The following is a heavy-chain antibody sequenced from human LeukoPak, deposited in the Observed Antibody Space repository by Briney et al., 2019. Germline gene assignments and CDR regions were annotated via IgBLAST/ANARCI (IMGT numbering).Heavy chain of an antibody. D-gene: IGHD6-13*01. CDR3: AKRIAAAGTPSHYYYYYGMDA. CDR2: ISGSGGST. J-gene: IGHJ6*02. V-gene: IGHV3-23*01. Sequence: PGGSLRLSCAASGFTFSSYAMSWVRQAPGKGLEWVSSISGSGGSTYYADSVKGRFTISRDNSKNTLYLQMNSLRAEDTAVYYCAKRIAAAGTPSHYYYYYGMDAWGQGTTVTVSS. CDR1: GFTFSSYA.